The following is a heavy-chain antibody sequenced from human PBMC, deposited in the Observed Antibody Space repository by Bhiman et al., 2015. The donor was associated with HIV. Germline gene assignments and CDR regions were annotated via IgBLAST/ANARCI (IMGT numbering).Heavy chain of an antibody. CDR1: GVTFDDYA. D-gene: IGHD6-6*01. V-gene: IGHV3-9*01. J-gene: IGHJ4*02. CDR3: AKDITDRWAAARSTFDY. CDR2: ISWNSGSI. Sequence: EVQLVESGGGLVQPGRSLRLSCAASGVTFDDYAMHWVRQAPGKGLEWVSGISWNSGSIGYADSVKGRFTISRDNAKNSLFLQMNSLRAEDTALYYCAKDITDRWAAARSTFDYWGRGNPSVTVSS.